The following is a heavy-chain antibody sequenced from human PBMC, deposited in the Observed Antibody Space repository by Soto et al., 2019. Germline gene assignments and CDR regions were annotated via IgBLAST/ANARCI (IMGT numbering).Heavy chain of an antibody. CDR3: ARGQGGSTSNNFDY. CDR2: IWYDGSNK. D-gene: IGHD2-2*01. J-gene: IGHJ4*02. V-gene: IGHV3-33*01. CDR1: GFTFSSYG. Sequence: GGSLRLSCAASGFTFSSYGMHWVRQAPGKGLEWVAVIWYDGSNKYYADSVKGRFTISRDNSKNTLYLQMNSLRAEDTAVYYCARGQGGSTSNNFDYWGQGTLVTVSS.